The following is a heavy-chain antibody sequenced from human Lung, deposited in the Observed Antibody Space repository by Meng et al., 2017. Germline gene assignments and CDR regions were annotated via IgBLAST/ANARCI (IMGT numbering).Heavy chain of an antibody. D-gene: IGHD6-19*01. Sequence: QVPLVQSGAEVKTPGASVRLSCMASGYTFTNYAIHWVRQAPGQRLEWMGWITAGNGNTKYSQKFQGRVTIIRDTSASTVYMELSSLRSEDTAVYYCARGDQPWPHRFDPWGQGTLVTVSS. CDR3: ARGDQPWPHRFDP. CDR1: GYTFTNYA. CDR2: ITAGNGNT. J-gene: IGHJ5*02. V-gene: IGHV1-3*01.